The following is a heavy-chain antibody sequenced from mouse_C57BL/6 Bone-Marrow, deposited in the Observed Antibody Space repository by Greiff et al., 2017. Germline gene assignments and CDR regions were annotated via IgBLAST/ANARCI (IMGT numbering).Heavy chain of an antibody. J-gene: IGHJ1*03. CDR1: GYTFTSYW. Sequence: QVQLKESGAELVRPGTSVKLSCKASGYTFTSYWMHWVKQRPGQGLEWIGVIDPSDSYTNYNQKFKGKATLTVDTSSSTAYMQLSSLTSEDSAVYYWARSHYYGHWYFDVWGTGTTVTVSS. CDR2: IDPSDSYT. D-gene: IGHD1-1*01. CDR3: ARSHYYGHWYFDV. V-gene: IGHV1-59*01.